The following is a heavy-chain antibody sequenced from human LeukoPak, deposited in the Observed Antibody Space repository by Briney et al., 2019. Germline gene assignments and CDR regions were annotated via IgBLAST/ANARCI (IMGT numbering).Heavy chain of an antibody. CDR2: IWYDGSNK. CDR1: GFTFSSYG. CDR3: ARGLKLSGAFDI. D-gene: IGHD5-12*01. Sequence: GGSLRLSCAAPGFTFSSYGMHWVRQAPGKGLEWVAVIWYDGSNKYYADSVKGRFTISRDNSKNTLYLQMNSLRAEDTAVYYCARGLKLSGAFDIWGQGTMVTVSS. V-gene: IGHV3-33*01. J-gene: IGHJ3*02.